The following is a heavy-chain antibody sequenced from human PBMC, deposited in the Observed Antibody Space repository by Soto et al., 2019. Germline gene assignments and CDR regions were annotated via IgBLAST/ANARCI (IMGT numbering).Heavy chain of an antibody. D-gene: IGHD5-18*01. V-gene: IGHV3-9*01. J-gene: IGHJ4*02. CDR3: AKATTAMVPGPYYFDY. Sequence: PGGSLRLSCAASGFTFDDCAMHWVRQAPGKGLEWVSGISWNSGSIGYADSVKGRFTISRDNAKNSLYLQMNSLRAEDTALYYCAKATTAMVPGPYYFDYWGQGTLVTVSS. CDR2: ISWNSGSI. CDR1: GFTFDDCA.